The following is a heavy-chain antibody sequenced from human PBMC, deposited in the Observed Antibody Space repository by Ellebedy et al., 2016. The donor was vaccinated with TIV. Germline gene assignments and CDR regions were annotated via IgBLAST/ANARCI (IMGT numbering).Heavy chain of an antibody. CDR3: ASSSGWYGSIYFDY. CDR1: GGTFSSYA. J-gene: IGHJ4*02. D-gene: IGHD6-19*01. V-gene: IGHV1-69*06. Sequence: SVKVSXXASGGTFSSYAISWVRQAPGQGLEWMGGIIPIFGTANYAQKFQGRVTITADKSTSTAYMELSSLRSEDTAVYYCASSSGWYGSIYFDYWGQGTLVTVSS. CDR2: IIPIFGTA.